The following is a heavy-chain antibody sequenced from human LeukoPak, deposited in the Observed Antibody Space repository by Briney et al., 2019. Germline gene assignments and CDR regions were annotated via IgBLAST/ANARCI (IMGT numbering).Heavy chain of an antibody. CDR2: ISAYNGNT. CDR1: GYTFRNYG. J-gene: IGHJ3*02. Sequence: ASVKVSCKSSGYTFRNYGISWVRQAAGQGLEGMGWISAYNGNTNYAQKVQGRLTMTTDTSTNTAYMELRSLRSDDTAVYYCARKGRIPTVRGDDAFDIWGQGTVVTVSS. D-gene: IGHD3-10*01. CDR3: ARKGRIPTVRGDDAFDI. V-gene: IGHV1-18*01.